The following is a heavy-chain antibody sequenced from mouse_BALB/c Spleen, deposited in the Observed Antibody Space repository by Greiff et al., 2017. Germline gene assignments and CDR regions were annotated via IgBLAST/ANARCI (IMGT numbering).Heavy chain of an antibody. CDR2: ISYSGST. D-gene: IGHD2-1*01. CDR3: ARKDGNYYWYFDV. CDR1: GDSITSGY. J-gene: IGHJ1*01. Sequence: EVMLVESGPSLVKPSQTLSLTCSVTGDSITSGYWNWIRKFPGNKLEYMGYISYSGSTYYNPSLKSRISITRDTSKNQYYLQLNSVTTEDTATYYCARKDGNYYWYFDVWGAGTTVTVPS. V-gene: IGHV3-8*02.